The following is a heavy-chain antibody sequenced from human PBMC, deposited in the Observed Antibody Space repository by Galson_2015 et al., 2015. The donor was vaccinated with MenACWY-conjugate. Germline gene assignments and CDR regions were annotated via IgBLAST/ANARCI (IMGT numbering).Heavy chain of an antibody. CDR3: ARGSGHYGMDV. Sequence: SETLSLTCTVSGGSISSYYWSWIRQPPGKGLEWIGYIYYSGSTNYNPSLKSRVTISVDTSKNQFSLKLSSVTAADTAVYYCARGSGHYGMDVWGQGTTVTVSS. CDR1: GGSISSYY. J-gene: IGHJ6*02. V-gene: IGHV4-59*01. CDR2: IYYSGST.